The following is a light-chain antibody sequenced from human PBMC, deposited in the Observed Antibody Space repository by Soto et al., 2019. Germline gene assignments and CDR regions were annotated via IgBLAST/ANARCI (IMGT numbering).Light chain of an antibody. J-gene: IGLJ3*02. CDR3: TSFTTTNIWV. CDR2: DVT. CDR1: SSDVGGYNY. V-gene: IGLV2-11*01. Sequence: QSALTQPRSVSGSPGQSVTVSCTGTSSDVGGYNYVSWYQQHPGKAPKLIISDVTNRPSGVPDRFSGSKSGNTASLTISGLQGEDEAEYYCTSFTTTNIWVFGGGTKLTVL.